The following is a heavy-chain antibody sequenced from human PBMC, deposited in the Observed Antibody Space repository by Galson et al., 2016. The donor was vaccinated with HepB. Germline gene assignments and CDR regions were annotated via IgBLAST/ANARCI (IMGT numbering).Heavy chain of an antibody. CDR1: GFTFSGSN. J-gene: IGHJ6*02. Sequence: SLRLSCAASGFTFSGSNIHWVRQASGKGLEWVGHSRGKGKSYTTEYAASVKGRFTISRDDSKNSLYLQINSLESEDTAVYYCTRVRGGGSTDYSLMDVWGQGTTVTVSS. V-gene: IGHV3-72*01. CDR3: TRVRGGGSTDYSLMDV. D-gene: IGHD3-10*01. CDR2: SRGKGKSYTT.